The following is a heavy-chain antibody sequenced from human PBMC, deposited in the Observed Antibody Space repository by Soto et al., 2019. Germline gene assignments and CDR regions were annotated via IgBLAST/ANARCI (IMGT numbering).Heavy chain of an antibody. V-gene: IGHV3-11*06. CDR3: ARATYSSSWYWFDP. Sequence: GGSLRLSCAASGFTFSDYYMSWIRQAPGKGLEWVSYISSSSSYTNYADSVKGRFTISRDNAKNSLYLQMNSLRAEDTAVYYCARATYSSSWYWFDPWGQGTLVTVSS. CDR2: ISSSSSYT. D-gene: IGHD6-13*01. CDR1: GFTFSDYY. J-gene: IGHJ5*02.